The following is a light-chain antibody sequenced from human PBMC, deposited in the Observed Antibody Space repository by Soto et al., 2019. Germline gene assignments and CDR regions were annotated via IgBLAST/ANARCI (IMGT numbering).Light chain of an antibody. Sequence: DLQMTQSPSTLSASVGDRVTVPCRASQSITNKLAWYQQKVGKAPKLLIYKASSLESGVPSRFSGSGSGTEFTLTISSLQPDDFATYYCQQFNTSPWTFGQGTKVDIK. CDR3: QQFNTSPWT. V-gene: IGKV1-5*03. CDR2: KAS. CDR1: QSITNK. J-gene: IGKJ1*01.